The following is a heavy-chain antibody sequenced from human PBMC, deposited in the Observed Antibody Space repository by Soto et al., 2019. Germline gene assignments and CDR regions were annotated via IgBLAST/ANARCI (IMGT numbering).Heavy chain of an antibody. CDR3: ARVFGYYYDSSGYSYFDY. CDR1: GGSISSGDYY. D-gene: IGHD3-22*01. V-gene: IGHV4-30-4*01. J-gene: IGHJ4*02. Sequence: SETLSLTCTVSGGSISSGDYYWSWIRQPPGKGLEWIGYIYYSGSTYYNPSLKSRVTISVDTSKNQFSLKLSSVTAADTAVYYCARVFGYYYDSSGYSYFDYWGQGTLVTISS. CDR2: IYYSGST.